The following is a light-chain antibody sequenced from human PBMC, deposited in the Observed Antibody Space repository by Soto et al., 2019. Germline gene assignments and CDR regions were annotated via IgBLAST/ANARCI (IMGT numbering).Light chain of an antibody. J-gene: IGLJ7*01. CDR2: INN. CDR3: SAWDDSLHVWL. Sequence: QPVLTQPPSASGAPGQRVTISCSGSDSNVGSTAVNWYQQVPGTAPKLLIFINNQRPSGVPDRFSGSKSGTSASLAISGLQAEDEADYYCSAWDDSLHVWLFGGGTQLTVL. CDR1: DSNVGSTA. V-gene: IGLV1-44*01.